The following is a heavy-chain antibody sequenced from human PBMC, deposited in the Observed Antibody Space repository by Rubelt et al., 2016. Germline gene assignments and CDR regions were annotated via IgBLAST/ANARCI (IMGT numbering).Heavy chain of an antibody. Sequence: QVQLQQWGAGLLKPSETLSLTCAVYGGSFSGYYWSWIRQPPGKGLEWIGEINHSGRTNYNPTHHPRHGVRVTIAVDTSKNQFSLRLSSVTAADTAVYYCARGPNYYGSGSYAVWGQGTLVTVSS. CDR2: INHSGRT. D-gene: IGHD3-10*01. J-gene: IGHJ4*02. CDR3: ARGPNYYGSGSYAV. CDR1: GGSFSGYY. V-gene: IGHV4-34*01.